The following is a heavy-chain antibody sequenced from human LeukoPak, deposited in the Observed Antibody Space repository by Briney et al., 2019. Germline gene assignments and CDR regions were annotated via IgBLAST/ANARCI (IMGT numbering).Heavy chain of an antibody. CDR3: ARVKGMVAAAGTPHLDY. Sequence: SETLSLTCTVSGGSLSSYYWSWIRQPPGKGLEWIGYIYYSGSTNYNPSLKSRVTISVDTSKNQFSLKLSSVTAADTAVYYCARVKGMVAAAGTPHLDYWGQGTLVTVSS. CDR1: GGSLSSYY. D-gene: IGHD6-13*01. J-gene: IGHJ4*02. V-gene: IGHV4-59*01. CDR2: IYYSGST.